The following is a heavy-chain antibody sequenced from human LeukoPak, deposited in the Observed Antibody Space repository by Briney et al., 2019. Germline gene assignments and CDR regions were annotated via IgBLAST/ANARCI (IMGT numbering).Heavy chain of an antibody. CDR1: GGTFSSYA. V-gene: IGHV1-69*13. CDR2: IFPIFGTA. CDR3: AREYDFWSGYPLVPFDY. J-gene: IGHJ4*02. D-gene: IGHD3-3*01. Sequence: GASVKVSCKASGGTFSSYAISWVRQAPGQGLEWMGGIFPIFGTANYAQKFQGRVTITADESTSTAYMELSSLRSEDTAVYYCAREYDFWSGYPLVPFDYWGQGTLVTVSS.